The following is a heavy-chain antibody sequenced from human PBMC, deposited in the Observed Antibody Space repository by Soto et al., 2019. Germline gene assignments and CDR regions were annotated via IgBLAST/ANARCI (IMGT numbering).Heavy chain of an antibody. CDR3: ARGFCTTTTCLVGDF. J-gene: IGHJ4*02. Sequence: QVQLVQSGAEGKKPGAPVKISCKSSGYTFTSYYMHWVRQAPGQGLEWMGMINPSGGSTNYAQRFQGRVTMTRDTSTSTVYMDLSDLRSEDTAVYYCARGFCTTTTCLVGDFWGQGTLVTVSS. CDR2: INPSGGST. V-gene: IGHV1-46*01. D-gene: IGHD2-2*01. CDR1: GYTFTSYY.